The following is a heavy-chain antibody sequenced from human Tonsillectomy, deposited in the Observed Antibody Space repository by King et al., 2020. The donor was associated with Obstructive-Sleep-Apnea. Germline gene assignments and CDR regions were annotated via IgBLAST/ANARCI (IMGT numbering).Heavy chain of an antibody. CDR1: GGSISHYY. Sequence: VQLQESGPGLVKPSETLSLICTVSGGSISHYYWNWIRQSPGKGLEWIGYIYYSGSTNYNPALKSRVTISVDTAKNQFSLKLTSVTAADTAVYYCARGSGPSSRDVWGQGTLVTVSS. CDR2: IYYSGST. V-gene: IGHV4-59*12. CDR3: ARGSGPSSRDV. D-gene: IGHD2-15*01. J-gene: IGHJ4*02.